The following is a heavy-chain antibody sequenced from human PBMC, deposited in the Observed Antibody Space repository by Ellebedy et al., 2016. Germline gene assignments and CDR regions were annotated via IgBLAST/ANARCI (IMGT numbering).Heavy chain of an antibody. CDR3: ARGGSIALSGWFDP. CDR2: IYYSGST. D-gene: IGHD5-12*01. J-gene: IGHJ5*02. CDR1: GGSISSGGYY. Sequence: SETLSLTXTVSGGSISSGGYYWSWIRQHPGKGLEWIGYIYYSGSTYYNPSLKSRVTISVDTSKNQFSLKLSSVTAADTAVYYCARGGSIALSGWFDPWGQGTLVTVSS. V-gene: IGHV4-31*03.